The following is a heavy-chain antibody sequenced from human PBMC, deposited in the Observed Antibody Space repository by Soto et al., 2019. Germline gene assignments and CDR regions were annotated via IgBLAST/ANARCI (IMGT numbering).Heavy chain of an antibody. CDR1: GGSISAAGDS. CDR2: IYHSGTF. Sequence: SETLSLTCAVSGGSISAAGDSWSWIRQPPGGGLEWIGYIYHSGTFLYNPSLKTRLTMSLDRSNNQFSLTLNSVTAADTAVYYCARDRRYDYVWGVYYYYGMDVWGQGTTVTVSS. V-gene: IGHV4-30-2*01. CDR3: ARDRRYDYVWGVYYYYGMDV. J-gene: IGHJ6*02. D-gene: IGHD3-16*01.